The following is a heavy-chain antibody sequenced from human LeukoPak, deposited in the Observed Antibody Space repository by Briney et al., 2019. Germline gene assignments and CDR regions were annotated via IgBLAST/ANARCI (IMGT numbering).Heavy chain of an antibody. Sequence: GGSLRLSCAASGFTFSSYGMHWVRQAPGKGLEWVAVISYDGSNKYYADSVKGRFTISRDNSKNTLYLQMNSLRVEDTAVYYCTRVGRSYYGNFDYWGQGTLVTVSS. D-gene: IGHD3-10*01. J-gene: IGHJ4*02. V-gene: IGHV3-30*03. CDR3: TRVGRSYYGNFDY. CDR1: GFTFSSYG. CDR2: ISYDGSNK.